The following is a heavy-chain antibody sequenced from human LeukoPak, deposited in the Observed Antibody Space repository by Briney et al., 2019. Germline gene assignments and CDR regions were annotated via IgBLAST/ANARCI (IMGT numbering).Heavy chain of an antibody. CDR3: ARANGDYRLDY. D-gene: IGHD4-17*01. V-gene: IGHV3-74*01. Sequence: GGSLRLSCAASGFTFSNCWMHWVRQDSGKGLVWVSRTNSDGSSTSYADSVKGRFTIFRVNAKKTLYLQMNSLRAEDTAVYYCARANGDYRLDYWGQGTLVTVSS. J-gene: IGHJ4*02. CDR1: GFTFSNCW. CDR2: TNSDGSST.